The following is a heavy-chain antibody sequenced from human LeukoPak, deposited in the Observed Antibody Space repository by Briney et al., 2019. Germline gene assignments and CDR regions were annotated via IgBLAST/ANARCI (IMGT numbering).Heavy chain of an antibody. J-gene: IGHJ4*02. CDR2: INHSGST. Sequence: PSETLSLTCAVYGGSFSGYYWSWIRQPPGKGLEWIGEINHSGSTNYNPSLKSRVTIPVDASKNQFSLKLSSVTAADTAVYYCARAGYSSSWYPYYFDYWGQGTLVTVSS. CDR3: ARAGYSSSWYPYYFDY. V-gene: IGHV4-34*01. CDR1: GGSFSGYY. D-gene: IGHD6-13*01.